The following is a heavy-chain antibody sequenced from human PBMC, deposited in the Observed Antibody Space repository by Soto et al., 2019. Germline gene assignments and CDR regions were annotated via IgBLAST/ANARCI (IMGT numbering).Heavy chain of an antibody. Sequence: TSETLSLTCAVYGGSFSGYYWSWIRQPPGKGLEWIGEINHSGSTNYNPSLKSRVTISVDTSKNQFSLKLSSVTAADTAVYYCARSERGYCLDYWGQGTLVTVS. CDR2: INHSGST. CDR1: GGSFSGYY. CDR3: ARSERGYCLDY. J-gene: IGHJ4*02. V-gene: IGHV4-34*01.